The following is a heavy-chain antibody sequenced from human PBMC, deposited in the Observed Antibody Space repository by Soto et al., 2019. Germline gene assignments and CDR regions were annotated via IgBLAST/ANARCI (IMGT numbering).Heavy chain of an antibody. CDR3: ARSIRLVGDY. J-gene: IGHJ4*02. Sequence: QVQLVQSGAEVKKPGASVKVSCKASGCTFTSYAMHWVREAPGQRLEWMGWINAGNGNTKYSQNFQGRVTITRDTSASTAYMELSSLRSEDTAVYYCARSIRLVGDYWGQGTLVTASS. CDR1: GCTFTSYA. D-gene: IGHD3-10*01. CDR2: INAGNGNT. V-gene: IGHV1-3*01.